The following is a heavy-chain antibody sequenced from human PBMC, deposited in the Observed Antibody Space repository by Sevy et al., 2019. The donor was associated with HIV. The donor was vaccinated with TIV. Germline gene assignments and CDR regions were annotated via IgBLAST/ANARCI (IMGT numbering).Heavy chain of an antibody. CDR1: GYTFTGYY. V-gene: IGHV1-2*02. J-gene: IGHJ5*02. Sequence: ASVKVSCKASGYTFTGYYMHWVRQAPGQGLEWMGWINPYSGGTNYAQKFQGRVTMTRDTSISTGYMELSSLRSDDTAVYYCARDPEYYDFWSGYYTGWFDPWGQGTLVTVSS. CDR3: ARDPEYYDFWSGYYTGWFDP. CDR2: INPYSGGT. D-gene: IGHD3-3*01.